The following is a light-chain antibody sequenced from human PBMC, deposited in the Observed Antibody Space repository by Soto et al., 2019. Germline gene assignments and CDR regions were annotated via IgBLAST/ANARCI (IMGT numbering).Light chain of an antibody. V-gene: IGKV1-5*01. CDR3: QQYYSFPT. CDR1: QSISFW. J-gene: IGKJ5*01. Sequence: DIQMTQSPSTLSASVGDRVTITCRASQSISFWLAWYQHKPGRAPNLLIYDASILESGVPSRFSGSRSGTEFTLTISSLQPDDFATYYCQQYYSFPTFGQGTRM. CDR2: DAS.